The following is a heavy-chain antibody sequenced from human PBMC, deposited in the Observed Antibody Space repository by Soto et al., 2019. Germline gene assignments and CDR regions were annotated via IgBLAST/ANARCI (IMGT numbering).Heavy chain of an antibody. CDR1: GGSFSGYY. D-gene: IGHD3-10*01. J-gene: IGHJ6*02. Sequence: SETLSLTCAVYGGSFSGYYWSWIRQPPGKGLEWIGEINHSGSTNYNPSLKSRVTISVDTSKNQFSLKLSSVTAADTAVYYCARGSNYYGSGSYFGLLIMDVWGQGTTVTVSS. CDR2: INHSGST. V-gene: IGHV4-34*01. CDR3: ARGSNYYGSGSYFGLLIMDV.